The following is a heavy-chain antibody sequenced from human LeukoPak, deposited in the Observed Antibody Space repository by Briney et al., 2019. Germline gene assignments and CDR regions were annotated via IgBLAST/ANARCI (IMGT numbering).Heavy chain of an antibody. D-gene: IGHD3-10*01. J-gene: IGHJ4*02. V-gene: IGHV3-21*01. CDR2: ISSSSSYI. CDR3: ALTMVRGVIITNRDDY. CDR1: GFTFSSYS. Sequence: GGSLRLSCAASGFTFSSYSMNWVRQAPGKGLEWVSSISSSSSYIYYADSVKGRFTISRDNAKNSLYLQTNSLRAEDTAVYYCALTMVRGVIITNRDDYWGQGTLVTVSS.